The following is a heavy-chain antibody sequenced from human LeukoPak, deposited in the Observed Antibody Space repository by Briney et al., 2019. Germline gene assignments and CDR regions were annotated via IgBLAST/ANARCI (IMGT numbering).Heavy chain of an antibody. V-gene: IGHV3-23*01. Sequence: GGSLRLSCAASGFSFNFYGMNWVRQAPGKGLEWVSSISGSGATTYYVDSVKGRFTISRDNSKNTLYLQMDILRAEDTAVYYCAKANEVCSSSWPFYYYYMDVWGKGTTVTVSS. CDR2: ISGSGATT. D-gene: IGHD6-13*01. J-gene: IGHJ6*03. CDR1: GFSFNFYG. CDR3: AKANEVCSSSWPFYYYYMDV.